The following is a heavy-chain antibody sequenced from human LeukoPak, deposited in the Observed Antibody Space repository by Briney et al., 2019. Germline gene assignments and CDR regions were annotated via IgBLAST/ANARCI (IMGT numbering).Heavy chain of an antibody. CDR3: AKNRDFWXGXCXFXX. V-gene: IGHV3-30*02. D-gene: IGHD3-3*01. Sequence: GGSLRLSCVASGFTFSIFGLHWVRQAPGKGLEWVAFIHFDGINKYYADSVKGRFTISRDNSKNTLYLQMTSLRADDTAVYYCAKNRDFWXGXCXFXXWGQXTLV. CDR2: IHFDGINK. J-gene: IGHJ4*02. CDR1: GFTFSIFG.